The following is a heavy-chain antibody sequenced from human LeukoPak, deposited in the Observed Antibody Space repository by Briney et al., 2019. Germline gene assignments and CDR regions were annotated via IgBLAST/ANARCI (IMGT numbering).Heavy chain of an antibody. CDR3: ARGGYDSSALDY. CDR2: IGSSSSYI. Sequence: GGSLRLSCAASGFTFSSYSMNWVRQAPGKGLEWVSSIGSSSSYIYYADSVKGRFTISRDNAKNSLYLQMNSLRAEDTAVYYCARGGYDSSALDYWGQGTLVTVSS. J-gene: IGHJ4*02. V-gene: IGHV3-21*01. D-gene: IGHD3-22*01. CDR1: GFTFSSYS.